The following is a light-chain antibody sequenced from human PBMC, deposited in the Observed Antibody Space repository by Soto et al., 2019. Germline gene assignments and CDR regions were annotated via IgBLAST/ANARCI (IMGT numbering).Light chain of an antibody. CDR1: QSVSSY. Sequence: EIVLTQSPATLSLSPGERATLSCRASQSVSSYLAWYQQQVGQAPRLLIYDAANRATGIPARFSGSGSGTDFTLTISSLEPEDFAGYYCQHRSSGPGTFGQGTKVEIK. CDR2: DAA. V-gene: IGKV3-11*01. CDR3: QHRSSGPGT. J-gene: IGKJ1*01.